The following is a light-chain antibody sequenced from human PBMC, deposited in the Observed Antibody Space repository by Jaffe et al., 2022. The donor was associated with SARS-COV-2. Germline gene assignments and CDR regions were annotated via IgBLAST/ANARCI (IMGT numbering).Light chain of an antibody. CDR3: QQYNSYSST. V-gene: IGKV1-5*03. CDR1: QSIGSW. Sequence: DIQMTQSPSTLSAAIGDRVTITCRASQSIGSWLAWHQQRPGKAPNLLIYKASTLESGVPSRFSGSGSGTEFTLTINSLQPDDFATYFCQQYNSYSSTFGQGTKLEIK. J-gene: IGKJ2*02. CDR2: KAS.